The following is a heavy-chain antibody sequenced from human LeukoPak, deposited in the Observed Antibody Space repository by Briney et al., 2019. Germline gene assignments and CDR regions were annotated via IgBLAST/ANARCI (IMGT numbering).Heavy chain of an antibody. CDR1: GYSFTNYY. CDR2: INLSGGRT. D-gene: IGHD6-13*01. Sequence: GGSVKASCKASGYSFTNYYIPWVRQGPGQGLGWMGIINLSGGRTTYAQKFQGRLTMVSDTSTSTVYVELSSLRSEDTAVYDWARADSSRWESEPSYFDYWGQGTLVTVSS. CDR3: ARADSSRWESEPSYFDY. V-gene: IGHV1-46*01. J-gene: IGHJ4*02.